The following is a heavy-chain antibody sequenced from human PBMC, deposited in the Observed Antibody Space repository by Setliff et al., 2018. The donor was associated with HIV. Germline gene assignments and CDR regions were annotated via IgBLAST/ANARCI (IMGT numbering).Heavy chain of an antibody. CDR3: VRDDYGYNGKGFDY. CDR1: GGSINTYY. J-gene: IGHJ4*02. Sequence: SETLSLTCTVSGGSINTYYWSWIRQPAGKGLEWIGRSYTSGSTNYNPSLKSRVTISIDTSNNQISLRLSSVTAADTAMYYCVRDDYGYNGKGFDYWGPGTLVTVSS. CDR2: SYTSGST. D-gene: IGHD4-17*01. V-gene: IGHV4-4*07.